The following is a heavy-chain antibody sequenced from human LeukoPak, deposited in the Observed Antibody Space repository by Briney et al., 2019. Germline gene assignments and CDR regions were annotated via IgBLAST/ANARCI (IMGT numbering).Heavy chain of an antibody. V-gene: IGHV3-33*03. CDR3: ASLRFLDFDY. J-gene: IGHJ4*02. D-gene: IGHD3-3*01. Sequence: GGSLRLSCAASGFTFSTYGFHWVRQAPGKGLEWVAATFYDGSKNFYTDSVKGRFTISRDNSKNSLYLQMNSLRAEDTAVYYCASLRFLDFDYWGQGTLVTVSS. CDR2: TFYDGSKN. CDR1: GFTFSTYG.